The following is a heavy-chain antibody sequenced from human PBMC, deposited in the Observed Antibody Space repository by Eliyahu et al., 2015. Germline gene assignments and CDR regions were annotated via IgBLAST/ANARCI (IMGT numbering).Heavy chain of an antibody. Sequence: QVQLQQWGAGLLKPSETLSLTCAVYGGSFSGYYWSWIRQPPGKGLEWIGEINHSGSTNYNPSLKSRVTISVDTSKNQFSLKLSSVTAADTAVYYCASFARQWLVRSPTPHYFDYWGQGTLVTVSS. V-gene: IGHV4-34*01. CDR1: GGSFSGYY. J-gene: IGHJ4*02. CDR2: INHSGST. D-gene: IGHD6-19*01. CDR3: ASFARQWLVRSPTPHYFDY.